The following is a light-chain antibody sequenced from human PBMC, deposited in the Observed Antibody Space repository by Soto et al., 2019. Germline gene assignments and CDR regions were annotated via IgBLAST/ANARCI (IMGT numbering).Light chain of an antibody. J-gene: IGKJ1*01. CDR1: QSVSGN. CDR3: QQYNNWPPA. CDR2: GVS. V-gene: IGKV3-15*01. Sequence: EIVMAQSPATLSVSPGERATLSCRASQSVSGNLAWYQQKPGQAPRLLIYGVSTRATGIPARFSGSGSGREFTLTISSLQSEDFAVYYCQQYNNWPPAFGQGTKVEIK.